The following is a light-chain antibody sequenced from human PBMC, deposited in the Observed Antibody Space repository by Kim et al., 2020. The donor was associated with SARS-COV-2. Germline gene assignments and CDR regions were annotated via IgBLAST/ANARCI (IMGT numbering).Light chain of an antibody. CDR1: QSVSSTY. CDR3: QQYGTSPRT. J-gene: IGKJ4*01. Sequence: SPGEGATLSCRASQSVSSTYLAWYQQKSGQAPRLLIYGTSTRATGTPDRFSGGGSGTDFTLTISRLEPEDFAVYYCQQYGTSPRTFGGGTKVDIK. V-gene: IGKV3-20*01. CDR2: GTS.